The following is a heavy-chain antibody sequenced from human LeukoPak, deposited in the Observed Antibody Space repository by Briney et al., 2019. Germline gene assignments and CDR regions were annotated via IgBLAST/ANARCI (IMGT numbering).Heavy chain of an antibody. CDR1: GGSISSYY. Sequence: PSETLSLTCTVSGGSISSYYWSWIRQPPGKGLEWIGRIYTSGSTNYNPSLKSRVTMSVDTSKNQFSLKLSSVTAADTAVYYCARDLSHRLQGWFDPWGQGTLVTVSS. D-gene: IGHD4-11*01. CDR2: IYTSGST. V-gene: IGHV4-4*07. CDR3: ARDLSHRLQGWFDP. J-gene: IGHJ5*02.